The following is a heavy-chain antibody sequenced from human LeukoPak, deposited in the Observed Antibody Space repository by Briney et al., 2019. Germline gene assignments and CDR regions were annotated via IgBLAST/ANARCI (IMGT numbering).Heavy chain of an antibody. CDR1: GGSISSGSYY. CDR2: IYTSGYT. CDR3: ARGRIAAAGTNWFDP. V-gene: IGHV4-61*02. Sequence: SETLSLTCTVSGGSISSGSYYWRWIRQPARKGLEWIGRIYTSGYTNYNPSLKSRVTILLDTSKNQFSLKLNSVTAADTAVYYCARGRIAAAGTNWFDPWGQGTLVTVSS. D-gene: IGHD6-13*01. J-gene: IGHJ5*02.